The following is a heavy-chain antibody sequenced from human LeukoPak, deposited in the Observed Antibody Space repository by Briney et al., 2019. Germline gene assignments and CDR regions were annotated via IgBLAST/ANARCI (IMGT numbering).Heavy chain of an antibody. CDR1: GFTFSSYA. CDR3: AREASPKAFGY. Sequence: PGRSLRLSCEASGFTFSSYAMHWVRQARGKGLEWVAVIWYDGSNKYYVDSVKGRFTISRDNSKNTLYLQMNSLRAEDTAVYYCAREASPKAFGYWGQGTLVTVSS. J-gene: IGHJ4*02. V-gene: IGHV3-33*01. CDR2: IWYDGSNK.